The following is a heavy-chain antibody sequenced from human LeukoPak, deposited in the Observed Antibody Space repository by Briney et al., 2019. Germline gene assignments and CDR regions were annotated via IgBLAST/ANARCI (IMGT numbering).Heavy chain of an antibody. CDR1: GYTFTSYY. CDR2: INPSGGST. CDR3: ARSPPITMIVVVNIDY. Sequence: ASVKVSCKASGYTFTSYYMHWVRQAPGQGLEWMGIINPSGGSTSYAQKFQGRVTMTRDTSTSTVYMELSSLRSEDTAVYYCARSPPITMIVVVNIDYWGQGTLVTVSS. V-gene: IGHV1-46*01. D-gene: IGHD3-22*01. J-gene: IGHJ4*02.